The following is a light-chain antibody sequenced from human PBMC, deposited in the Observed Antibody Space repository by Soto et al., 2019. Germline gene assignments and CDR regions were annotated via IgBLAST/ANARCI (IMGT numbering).Light chain of an antibody. CDR2: EVT. CDR1: SSDVGAYNY. Sequence: QSALTQPASVSGSPGQSITISCTGTSSDVGAYNYVSWYQQHPGAAPKLMIYEVTNRPSGVSNRFSGSKSGNTASLTISGLQPDDEADYYCSSFTTSTTLIFGGGTQLTVL. V-gene: IGLV2-14*01. CDR3: SSFTTSTTLI. J-gene: IGLJ2*01.